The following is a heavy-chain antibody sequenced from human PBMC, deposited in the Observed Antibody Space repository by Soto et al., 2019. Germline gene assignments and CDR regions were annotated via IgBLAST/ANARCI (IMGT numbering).Heavy chain of an antibody. CDR2: INAGNGNT. Sequence: GASVKVSCKAFGYTFTSYAIHWVRQAPGQRLEWMGWINAGNGNTKYSQKFQGRVTITRDTSASTAYMELTSLRSEDTAVHYCARHKYCSGGNCYPPWVWFDPWGQGTLVTVS. D-gene: IGHD2-15*01. V-gene: IGHV1-3*01. CDR1: GYTFTSYA. CDR3: ARHKYCSGGNCYPPWVWFDP. J-gene: IGHJ5*02.